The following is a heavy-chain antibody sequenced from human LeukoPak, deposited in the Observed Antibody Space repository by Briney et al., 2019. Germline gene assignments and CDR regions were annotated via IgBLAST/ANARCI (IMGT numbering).Heavy chain of an antibody. CDR1: GFTFSSYE. CDR3: VKDRGGSPFYGMDV. V-gene: IGHV3-23*01. D-gene: IGHD1-26*01. Sequence: GGSLRLSCAASGFTFSSYEMNWVRQAPGKGLEWVSTISGSGGAGTYYADSVKGRFTVSRDNSRNMLYLPMNSLRAEDTAVYYCVKDRGGSPFYGMDVWGQGTTVTVSS. CDR2: ISGSGGAGT. J-gene: IGHJ6*02.